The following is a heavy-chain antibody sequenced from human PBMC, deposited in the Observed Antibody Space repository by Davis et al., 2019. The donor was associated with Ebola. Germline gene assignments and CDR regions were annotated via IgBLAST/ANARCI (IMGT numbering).Heavy chain of an antibody. CDR1: GYTLTELS. J-gene: IGHJ5*02. Sequence: ASVKVSCKVSGYTLTELSMHWVRQAPGKGLEWMGGFDPEDGETIYAQKFQGRVTMTRDTSISTAYMELSRLRSDDTAVYYCARVSIFGVVIGWFDPWGQGTLVTVSS. D-gene: IGHD3-3*01. V-gene: IGHV1-24*01. CDR3: ARVSIFGVVIGWFDP. CDR2: FDPEDGET.